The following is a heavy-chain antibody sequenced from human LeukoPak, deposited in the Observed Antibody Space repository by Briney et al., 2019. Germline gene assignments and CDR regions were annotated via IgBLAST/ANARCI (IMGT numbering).Heavy chain of an antibody. CDR1: GGSISSYY. CDR2: IYYGGST. CDR3: ASGGLVVPGLDYYYGMDV. V-gene: IGHV4-59*08. Sequence: NPSETLSLTCTVSGGSISSYYWSWIRQPPGKGLEWIGYIYYGGSTNYNPSLKSRVTISVDTSKNQFSLKLSSVTAADTAVYYCASGGLVVPGLDYYYGMDVWGQGTTVTVSS. J-gene: IGHJ6*02. D-gene: IGHD2-2*01.